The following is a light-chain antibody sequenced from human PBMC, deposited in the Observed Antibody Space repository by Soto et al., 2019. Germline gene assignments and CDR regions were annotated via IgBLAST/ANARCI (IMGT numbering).Light chain of an antibody. J-gene: IGKJ4*02. Sequence: EIFMTQSPATLSAFPGERVILSCRASQSVGSTLAWYQQKPGQAPRLLIRDASTRATGVPARFSGSGSGTEFTLTISSLQSEDFADYYCQQYSSSLTFGGGTTLEIK. CDR1: QSVGST. V-gene: IGKV3D-15*01. CDR3: QQYSSSLT. CDR2: DAS.